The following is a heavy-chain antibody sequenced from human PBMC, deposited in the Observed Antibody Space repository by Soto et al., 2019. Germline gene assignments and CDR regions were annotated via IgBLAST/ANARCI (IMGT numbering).Heavy chain of an antibody. V-gene: IGHV3-23*01. CDR3: AKVSQLLWFGESIDY. CDR1: GFTVKGNY. J-gene: IGHJ4*02. Sequence: PGGSLRLSCAPSGFTVKGNYVGWARLASGKGMEWVSIISGSGGTTYYADSVKGRFTISRDNSKNTLYLQMNSLRAEDTAVYYCAKVSQLLWFGESIDYWGQGTLVTVSS. CDR2: ISGSGGTT. D-gene: IGHD3-10*01.